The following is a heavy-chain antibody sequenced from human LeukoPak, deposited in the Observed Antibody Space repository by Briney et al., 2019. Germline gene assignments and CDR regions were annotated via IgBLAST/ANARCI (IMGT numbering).Heavy chain of an antibody. J-gene: IGHJ6*02. D-gene: IGHD6-19*01. CDR1: GGSIGSSGFY. Sequence: PSETLSLTCKVSGGSIGSSGFYWGWIRQPPGKGLEWIASIYYPESTHYNPSLESRVTISVGTSKYQVSLTLSSVTATDTAVYYCVRHVSSGWDYYNGLDVWGQGTTVTVSS. V-gene: IGHV4-39*01. CDR3: VRHVSSGWDYYNGLDV. CDR2: IYYPEST.